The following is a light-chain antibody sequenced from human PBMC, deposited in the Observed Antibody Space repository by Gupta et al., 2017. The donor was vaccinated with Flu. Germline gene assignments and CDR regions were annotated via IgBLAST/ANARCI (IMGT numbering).Light chain of an antibody. CDR1: SSDIGYYNY. V-gene: IGLV2-14*01. CDR3: SSYTGSVTV. J-gene: IGLJ3*02. CDR2: EVS. Sequence: QSALTQPASVSGSPGQSITISCTGTSSDIGYYNYVSWYQQYPGKVPKLLIYEVSYRPSGISDRFSGSKSGNTASLTISRLQAEDEADYYCSSYTGSVTVFGGGTRLTVL.